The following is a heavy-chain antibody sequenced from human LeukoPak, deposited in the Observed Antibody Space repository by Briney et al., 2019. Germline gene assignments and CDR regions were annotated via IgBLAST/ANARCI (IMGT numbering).Heavy chain of an antibody. CDR2: IQYDGSNK. CDR3: AKVPILLLFGGDY. CDR1: GFTFSSYG. J-gene: IGHJ4*02. D-gene: IGHD3-10*01. Sequence: GSLRLSCAASGFTFSSYGMHWVRQTPGKGLEWVAFIQYDGSNKYYADSVKGRFTISRDNSRNTLYLQTNSLRAEDTAVYYCAKVPILLLFGGDYWGQGTLVTVSS. V-gene: IGHV3-30*02.